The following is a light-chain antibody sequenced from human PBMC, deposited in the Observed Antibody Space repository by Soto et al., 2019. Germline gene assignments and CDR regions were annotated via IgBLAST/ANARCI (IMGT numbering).Light chain of an antibody. Sequence: ETVLTQSPATLSVSPGERATFSCKASQSVTTNLAWYQQKPGQVLRLLIYGAFTRATGIPDRFSGSGSGTEFTLSISSLQSEDFAIYHCQQYHSWPHTFGQGTKLEIK. CDR2: GAF. CDR3: QQYHSWPHT. V-gene: IGKV3-15*01. CDR1: QSVTTN. J-gene: IGKJ2*01.